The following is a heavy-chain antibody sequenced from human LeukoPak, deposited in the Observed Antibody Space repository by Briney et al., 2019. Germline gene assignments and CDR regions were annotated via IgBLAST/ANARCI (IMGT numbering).Heavy chain of an antibody. Sequence: GASVKVSCTASGYTFTGYYMHWVRQAPGQGLEWMGWINPNSGGTNYAQKFQGWVTMTRDTSISTAYMELSRLRSDDTAVYYCARRSGSYSYYFDYWGQGTLVTVSS. V-gene: IGHV1-2*04. CDR1: GYTFTGYY. D-gene: IGHD1-26*01. CDR2: INPNSGGT. J-gene: IGHJ4*02. CDR3: ARRSGSYSYYFDY.